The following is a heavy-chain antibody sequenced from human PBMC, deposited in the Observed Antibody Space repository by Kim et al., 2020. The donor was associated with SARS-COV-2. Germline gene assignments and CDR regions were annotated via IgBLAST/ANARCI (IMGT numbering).Heavy chain of an antibody. CDR3: ARVPSSLYDILTGPDTPYYFDY. CDR2: IYYSGST. Sequence: SETLSLTCTVSGGSISSSSYYWGWIRQPPGKGLEWIGSIYYSGSTYYNPSLKSRVTISVDTSKNQFSLKLSSVTAADTAVYYCARVPSSLYDILTGPDTPYYFDYWGQGTLVTVSS. CDR1: GGSISSSSYY. V-gene: IGHV4-39*07. J-gene: IGHJ4*02. D-gene: IGHD3-9*01.